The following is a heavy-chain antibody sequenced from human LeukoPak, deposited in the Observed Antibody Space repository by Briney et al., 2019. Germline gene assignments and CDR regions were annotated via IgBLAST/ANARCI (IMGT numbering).Heavy chain of an antibody. D-gene: IGHD5-24*01. V-gene: IGHV1-2*02. CDR2: INPNSGGT. J-gene: IGHJ3*02. CDR1: GYTFTGYY. CDR3: ARDPRDGYNSDAFDI. Sequence: ASVKVSCTASGYTFTGYYMHWVRQAPGQGLEWMGWINPNSGGTNYAQKFQGRVTMTRDTSISTAYMELSRLRSDDTAVYYCARDPRDGYNSDAFDIWGQGTMVTVSS.